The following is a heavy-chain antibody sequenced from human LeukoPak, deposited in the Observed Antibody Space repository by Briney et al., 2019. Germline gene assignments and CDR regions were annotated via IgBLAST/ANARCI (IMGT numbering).Heavy chain of an antibody. Sequence: SETLSLTCAVYGGSFSGYYWSWIRQPPRKGLEWIGEINHSGSTNYNPSLKSRVTISVDTSKNQFSLKLSSVTAADTAVYYCARATRTYYYDRTPSSPFDYWGQGTLVTVSS. V-gene: IGHV4-34*01. J-gene: IGHJ4*02. CDR2: INHSGST. D-gene: IGHD3-22*01. CDR3: ARATRTYYYDRTPSSPFDY. CDR1: GGSFSGYY.